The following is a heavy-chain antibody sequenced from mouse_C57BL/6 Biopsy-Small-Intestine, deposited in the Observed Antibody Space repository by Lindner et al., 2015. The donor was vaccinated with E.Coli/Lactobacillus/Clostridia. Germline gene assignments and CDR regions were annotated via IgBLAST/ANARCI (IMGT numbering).Heavy chain of an antibody. CDR1: GYAFTGYD. CDR3: AKGDNWGGYFDV. D-gene: IGHD4-1*01. Sequence: VQLQESGPDLVKPGASVKLSCKASGYAFTGYDINWVKQRPGQGLEWIGEIFPKKGNTEYNEKFKGKATFTADTSSNTAYMLLSSLTSEDSAVYFCAKGDNWGGYFDVWGTGTTVTVSS. J-gene: IGHJ1*03. V-gene: IGHV1-85*01. CDR2: IFPKKGNT.